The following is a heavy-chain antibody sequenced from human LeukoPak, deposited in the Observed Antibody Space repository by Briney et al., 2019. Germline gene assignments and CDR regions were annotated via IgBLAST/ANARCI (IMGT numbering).Heavy chain of an antibody. D-gene: IGHD1-26*01. CDR1: GFTVNSHY. CDR3: ATVAGGTYHFDL. Sequence: GGSLRLSCAASGFTVNSHYMSWVRQAPGKGLEWVSIIYDGGTTSYEDSVKGRFTISRDNSNNILCLQMSSLRAEDTAVYYCATVAGGTYHFDLRGHGALVTVSS. V-gene: IGHV3-53*01. CDR2: IYDGGTT. J-gene: IGHJ4*01.